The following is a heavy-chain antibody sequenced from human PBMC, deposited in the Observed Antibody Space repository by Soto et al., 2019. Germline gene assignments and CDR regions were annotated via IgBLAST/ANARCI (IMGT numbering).Heavy chain of an antibody. CDR3: ASYSSGWYDVSY. Sequence: QVQLQESGPGLEKPSETLSLTCTVSGGSVSSGSYYWSWIRQPPGKGLEWIGYIYYSGSTNYNPSLKSRVTISVDTSKNQFSLKLNSVTAADTAVYYCASYSSGWYDVSYWGQGTLVTVSS. CDR1: GGSVSSGSYY. V-gene: IGHV4-61*01. CDR2: IYYSGST. D-gene: IGHD6-19*01. J-gene: IGHJ4*02.